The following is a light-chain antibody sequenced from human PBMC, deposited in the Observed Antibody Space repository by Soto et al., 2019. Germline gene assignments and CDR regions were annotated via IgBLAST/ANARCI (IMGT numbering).Light chain of an antibody. CDR2: DAS. J-gene: IGKJ4*01. CDR3: QLYGDSGIT. CDR1: QSGSRNF. V-gene: IGKV3-20*01. Sequence: EIMLTQSPGTLSFSPGERATLSCRASQSGSRNFIAWYQQKPDQAPRLLIYDASTRATGSPDRFRGSGSGTDFTLTSNRLEPEDLAVYHCQLYGDSGITFGGGTKLQIK.